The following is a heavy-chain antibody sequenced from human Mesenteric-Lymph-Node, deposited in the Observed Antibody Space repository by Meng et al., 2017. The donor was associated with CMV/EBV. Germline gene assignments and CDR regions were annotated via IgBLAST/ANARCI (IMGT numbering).Heavy chain of an antibody. CDR3: AKPNEQYQLPPDY. D-gene: IGHD2-2*01. CDR2: IKQDRSEK. CDR1: GFTLSDYG. Sequence: GGSLRLSCAASGFTLSDYGMNWVRQASGKGLEWVANIKQDRSEKYYVDSVKGRFTISRDNSKNTLYLQMNSLRAEDTAVYYCAKPNEQYQLPPDYWGQGTLVTVSS. J-gene: IGHJ4*02. V-gene: IGHV3-7*03.